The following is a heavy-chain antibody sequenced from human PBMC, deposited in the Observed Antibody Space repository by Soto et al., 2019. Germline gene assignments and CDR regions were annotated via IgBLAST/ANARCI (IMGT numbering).Heavy chain of an antibody. D-gene: IGHD1-1*01. CDR2: TVSDGSAK. V-gene: IGHV3-33*01. Sequence: QVQLVESGGGVVQPGTSLRLSCAVSGFPFSTYGFHWVRQPPGKGLEWVAVTVSDGSAKYHADSVEGRFTISRDNSKDTLYLQMNSLRAEDTAVYYCARDDAFGNENGFDIWGQGTMVTVSS. J-gene: IGHJ3*02. CDR1: GFPFSTYG. CDR3: ARDDAFGNENGFDI.